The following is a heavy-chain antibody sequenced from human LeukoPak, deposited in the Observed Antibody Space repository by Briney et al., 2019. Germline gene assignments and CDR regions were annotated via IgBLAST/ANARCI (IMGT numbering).Heavy chain of an antibody. CDR1: GYTFASHA. J-gene: IGHJ3*01. Sequence: ASVKVSCKASGYTFASHALHWVRQAPGQRLEWMGWINGGNGNTKSSQKFQGRVTITRDTAASTAYMELSSLRSEDTAVYFCAKWHSSADAFDVWGQGTMVTVSS. CDR3: AKWHSSADAFDV. D-gene: IGHD6-25*01. CDR2: INGGNGNT. V-gene: IGHV1-3*01.